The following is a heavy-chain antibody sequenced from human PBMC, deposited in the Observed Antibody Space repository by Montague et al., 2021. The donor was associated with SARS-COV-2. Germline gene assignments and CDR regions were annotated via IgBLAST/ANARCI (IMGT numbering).Heavy chain of an antibody. CDR2: IDYSGTT. V-gene: IGHV4-39*02. D-gene: IGHD3-10*01. CDR1: SGSIISSGYC. Sequence: SETLSLTCSVSSGSIISSGYCWGWIRQPPGKELEWIGNIDYSGTTYYXPSLQSRGTISVDTSKNHLSLRLSSVTAADTAVYFCARGMIRGVTTPFDYWGQGSQVTVSS. CDR3: ARGMIRGVTTPFDY. J-gene: IGHJ4*02.